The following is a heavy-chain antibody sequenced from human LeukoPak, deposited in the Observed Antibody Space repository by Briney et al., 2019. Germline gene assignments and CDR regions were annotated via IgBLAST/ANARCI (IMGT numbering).Heavy chain of an antibody. D-gene: IGHD6-13*01. CDR3: ARVEKYTSSGPTDP. Sequence: SETLSLTCSVSGYSISSGYYWGWIRQPPGKGLERIGSMYHSGSTYYNPSLKSRVTISVDTSKNQFSLKLSSVTAADTAVYYCARVEKYTSSGPTDPWGQGTLVTVSS. CDR2: MYHSGST. V-gene: IGHV4-38-2*02. CDR1: GYSISSGYY. J-gene: IGHJ5*02.